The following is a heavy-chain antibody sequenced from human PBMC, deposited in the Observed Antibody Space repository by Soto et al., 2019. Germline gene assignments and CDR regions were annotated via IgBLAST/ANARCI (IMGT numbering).Heavy chain of an antibody. J-gene: IGHJ4*02. D-gene: IGHD3-22*01. CDR1: GFTFSSYA. CDR3: ARDSPFDASSGYLEY. V-gene: IGHV3-23*01. CDR2: ISGSGGST. Sequence: GSLRLSCAASGFTFSSYAMNWVRQAPGKGLEWVSVISGSGGSTYYADSVKGRFTISRDNYKNTLYLQMTSLRADDTAVYYCARDSPFDASSGYLEYWGQGTLVTVSS.